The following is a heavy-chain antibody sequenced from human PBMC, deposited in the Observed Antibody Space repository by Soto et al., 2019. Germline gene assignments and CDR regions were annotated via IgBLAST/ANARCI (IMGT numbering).Heavy chain of an antibody. CDR1: GYTFTGYY. CDR3: ARDTKMTIFGVVRWYGMDV. J-gene: IGHJ6*02. V-gene: IGHV1-2*04. D-gene: IGHD3-3*01. CDR2: INPNSGGT. Sequence: ASVKVSCKASGYTFTGYYMHWVRQAPGQGLEWMGWINPNSGGTNYAQKFQGWVTMTRDTSISTAYMELSRLRSDDTAVYYCARDTKMTIFGVVRWYGMDVWGQGTTVTVTS.